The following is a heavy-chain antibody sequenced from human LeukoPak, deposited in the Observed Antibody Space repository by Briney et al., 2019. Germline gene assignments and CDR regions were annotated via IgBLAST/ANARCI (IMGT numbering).Heavy chain of an antibody. D-gene: IGHD5-12*01. CDR2: INSDGSSA. V-gene: IGHV3-74*01. Sequence: PGGSLRLSCAASGFTFSSYWMHWARQAPGQGLVWVSGINSDGSSATYADSVKGRFTISRDNAKNRLYLQMNSLRAEDTAVFYCVRGSGYADYWGQGTLVTVSS. CDR1: GFTFSSYW. J-gene: IGHJ4*02. CDR3: VRGSGYADY.